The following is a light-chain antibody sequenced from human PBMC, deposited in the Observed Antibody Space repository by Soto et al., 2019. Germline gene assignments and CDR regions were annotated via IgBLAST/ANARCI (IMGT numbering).Light chain of an antibody. Sequence: PGERATLSCWASQSGSSRSLAWYQQKPGQAPRLLISGASSRAADIPDRFSGSGSGTDFTLTINRLEPEDFAVYYCQQYDSLPRTFGQGTKVDI. CDR3: QQYDSLPRT. V-gene: IGKV3-20*01. CDR2: GAS. J-gene: IGKJ1*01. CDR1: QSGSSRS.